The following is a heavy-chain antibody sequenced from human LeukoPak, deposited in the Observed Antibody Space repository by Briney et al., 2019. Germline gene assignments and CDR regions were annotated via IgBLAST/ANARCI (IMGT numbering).Heavy chain of an antibody. CDR2: IYYRGTT. Sequence: SETLSLTCTVSGVSISSSTYYWGWIRQPPGKGLEWIGSIYYRGTTYYNPSLKSRFTISVDTSKNQFSLKLSSVTAADTAVYYCARHDSSGLYNPFDIWGQETMVTVSS. J-gene: IGHJ3*02. CDR1: GVSISSSTYY. V-gene: IGHV4-39*01. CDR3: ARHDSSGLYNPFDI. D-gene: IGHD3-22*01.